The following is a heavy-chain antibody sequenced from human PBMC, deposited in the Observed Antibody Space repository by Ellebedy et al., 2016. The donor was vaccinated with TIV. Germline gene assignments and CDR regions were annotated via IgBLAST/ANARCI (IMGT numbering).Heavy chain of an antibody. J-gene: IGHJ6*02. D-gene: IGHD5-12*01. V-gene: IGHV1-46*01. CDR2: INPSGGST. CDR3: ARDYAKEAASGYDFPLYYYYGMDV. CDR1: GYTFTSYY. Sequence: ASVKVSCXASGYTFTSYYMHWVRQAPGQGLEWMGIINPSGGSTSYAQKFQGRVTMTRDTSTSTVYMELSSLRSEDTAVYYCARDYAKEAASGYDFPLYYYYGMDVWGQGTTVTVSS.